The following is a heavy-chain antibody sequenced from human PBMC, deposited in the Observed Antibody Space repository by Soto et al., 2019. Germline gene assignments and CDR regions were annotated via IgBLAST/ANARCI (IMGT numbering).Heavy chain of an antibody. CDR3: ARTAMVVNDAFDI. CDR1: GFTFSSHA. D-gene: IGHD5-18*01. Sequence: GGSLRLACAASGFTFSSHAMHWVRQAPGKGLEWVAVISYDGSNKYYADSVKGRFTISRGNSKNTLYLQMNSLRAEDTAVYYCARTAMVVNDAFDIWGQGTMVTVSS. CDR2: ISYDGSNK. J-gene: IGHJ3*02. V-gene: IGHV3-30-3*01.